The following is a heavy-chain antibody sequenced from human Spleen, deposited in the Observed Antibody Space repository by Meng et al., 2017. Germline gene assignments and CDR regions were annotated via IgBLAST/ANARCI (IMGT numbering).Heavy chain of an antibody. CDR1: GYTFTTYY. V-gene: IGHV1-46*01. D-gene: IGHD6-13*01. CDR3: ARADSAAAGTPPYFQH. CDR2: INPTGGTT. J-gene: IGHJ1*01. Sequence: ASVKVSCKTSGYTFTTYYMHWVRQAPGQGLEWMGVINPTGGTTTYAQKFQGRVTMTRDTSTTTVYMELSSLRSEDTAVYYCARADSAAAGTPPYFQHWGQGTLVTVSS.